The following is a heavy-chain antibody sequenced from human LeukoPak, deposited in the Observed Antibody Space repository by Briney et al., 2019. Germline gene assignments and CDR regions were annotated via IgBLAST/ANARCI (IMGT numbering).Heavy chain of an antibody. CDR2: ISTSSSYI. Sequence: GGSLRLSCAASGFTFSSYDMNWVRQAPGKGLEWVSSISTSSSYIYYADSVKGRFTISRDNSRKTVYLQMNSLRIEDTAVYYCARDVTVVLTGYRFDNWGQGTLVTVSS. D-gene: IGHD3-9*01. CDR3: ARDVTVVLTGYRFDN. V-gene: IGHV3-21*01. CDR1: GFTFSSYD. J-gene: IGHJ4*02.